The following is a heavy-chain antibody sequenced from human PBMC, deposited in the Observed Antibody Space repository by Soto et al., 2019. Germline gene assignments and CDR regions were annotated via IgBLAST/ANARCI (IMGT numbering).Heavy chain of an antibody. Sequence: CSRRILQMRGKGLEWMGVIYPGDSETRYSPSFQGQVTISADKSIRTAHRQWGSLKASDTAMYYCAATLGYSSPNYHYYVMDVWRQGISVTVYS. V-gene: IGHV5-51*01. CDR3: AATLGYSSPNYHYYVMDV. CDR1: C. J-gene: IGHJ6*02. CDR2: IYPGDSET. D-gene: IGHD6-13*01.